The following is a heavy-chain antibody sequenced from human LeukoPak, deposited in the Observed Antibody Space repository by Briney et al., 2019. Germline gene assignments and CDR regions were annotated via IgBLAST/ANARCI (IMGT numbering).Heavy chain of an antibody. CDR1: GGTFSSYA. D-gene: IGHD1-26*01. CDR2: IIPIFGTA. V-gene: IGHV1-69*13. J-gene: IGHJ4*02. Sequence: SVKVSCKASGGTFSSYAISWVRQAPGQGLKRMGGIIPIFGTANYAQKFQGRVTITADESTSTAYMELSSLRSEDTAVYYCARGRRGWELMNYWGQGTLVTVSS. CDR3: ARGRRGWELMNY.